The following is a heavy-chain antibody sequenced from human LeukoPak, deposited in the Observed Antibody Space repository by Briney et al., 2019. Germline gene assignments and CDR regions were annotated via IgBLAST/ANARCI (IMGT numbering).Heavy chain of an antibody. Sequence: TGRSLRLSCAASGFTFSSYAMHWVRQAPGKGLEWVAVISYDGSNKYYADSVKGRFTISRDNSKNSVYLQMNSLRAEDTAVYYCAKVGISGSPMESWGQGTTATVSS. J-gene: IGHJ6*02. D-gene: IGHD3-10*01. CDR2: ISYDGSNK. V-gene: IGHV3-30-3*01. CDR1: GFTFSSYA. CDR3: AKVGISGSPMES.